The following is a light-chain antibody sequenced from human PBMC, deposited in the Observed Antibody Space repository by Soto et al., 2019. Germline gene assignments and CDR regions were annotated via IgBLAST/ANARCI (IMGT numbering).Light chain of an antibody. CDR3: QYYNNWLAT. J-gene: IGKJ4*01. V-gene: IGKV3-20*01. CDR2: GAS. Sequence: IVLTQSPGTLSLSPGERATLSCRASQNIKKNYLAWCQQKPGQAPRLLISGASSRATGIPDRFSGSGSGTDFTLTISSLQSEDFTIYYCQYYNNWLATFGGGTKVDIK. CDR1: QNIKKNY.